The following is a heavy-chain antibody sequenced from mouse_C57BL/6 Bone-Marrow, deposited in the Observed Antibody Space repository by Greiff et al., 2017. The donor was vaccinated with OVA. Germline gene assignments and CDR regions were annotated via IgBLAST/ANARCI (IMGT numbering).Heavy chain of an antibody. CDR3: ALITTGYYFDY. J-gene: IGHJ2*01. Sequence: VQLKESGPELVKPGASVKMSCKASGYTFTDYNMHWVKQSHGKSLEWIGYINPNNGGTSYNQKFKGKATLTVNKSSSTAYMELRSLTSEDSAVYYCALITTGYYFDYWGQGTTLTVSS. CDR1: GYTFTDYN. CDR2: INPNNGGT. V-gene: IGHV1-22*01. D-gene: IGHD1-1*01.